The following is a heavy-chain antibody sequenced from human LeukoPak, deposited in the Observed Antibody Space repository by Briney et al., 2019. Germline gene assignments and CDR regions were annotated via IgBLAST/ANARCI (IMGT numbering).Heavy chain of an antibody. Sequence: GGSLRLSCAASGFTFSSYWMSWVRQAPGKGLEWVANIKQDGSEKYYVDSVKGRFTISRDNAKNSLYLQMNSLRAEDTAVYYCARRQWLVSGVNWFDPWGQGTLVTVSS. CDR2: IKQDGSEK. CDR1: GFTFSSYW. J-gene: IGHJ5*02. V-gene: IGHV3-7*01. CDR3: ARRQWLVSGVNWFDP. D-gene: IGHD6-19*01.